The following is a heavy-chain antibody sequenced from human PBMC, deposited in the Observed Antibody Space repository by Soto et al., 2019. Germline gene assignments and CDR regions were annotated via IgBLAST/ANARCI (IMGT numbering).Heavy chain of an antibody. V-gene: IGHV4-59*08. J-gene: IGHJ6*03. CDR2: IYYSGST. D-gene: IGHD3-10*01. CDR3: ARHVEFGYYYYYYMDV. CDR1: GGSISSYY. Sequence: QVQLQESGPGLVKPSETLSLTCTVSGGSISSYYWSWIRQPPGKGLEWIGYIYYSGSTNYNPSLKSRVTISVDTSKNQFSLKLSSVTAADTAVYYCARHVEFGYYYYYYMDVWGKGTTVTVSS.